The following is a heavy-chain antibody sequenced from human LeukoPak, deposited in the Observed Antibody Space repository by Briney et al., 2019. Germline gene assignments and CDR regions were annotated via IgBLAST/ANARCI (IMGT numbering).Heavy chain of an antibody. Sequence: SETLSLTCTVSGGSISSSSHYWGWIRQPPGKGLEWIGSIYYSGSTYYNPSLKSRVTISVDTSQNQFSLKLSSVTAADTAVYYCARRVWRGYRFDSWGQGTLVTVSS. CDR3: ARRVWRGYRFDS. D-gene: IGHD1-1*01. V-gene: IGHV4-39*01. CDR2: IYYSGST. CDR1: GGSISSSSHY. J-gene: IGHJ4*02.